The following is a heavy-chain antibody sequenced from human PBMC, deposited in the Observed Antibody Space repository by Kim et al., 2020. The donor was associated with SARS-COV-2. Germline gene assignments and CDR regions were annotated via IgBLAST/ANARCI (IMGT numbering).Heavy chain of an antibody. CDR3: AKDPYYYGSGSQDWYFDL. D-gene: IGHD3-10*01. Sequence: KGRFTISRDNSKNTCYLQMTSLRAEDTAVYYCAKDPYYYGSGSQDWYFDLWGRGTLVTVSS. J-gene: IGHJ2*01. V-gene: IGHV3-23*01.